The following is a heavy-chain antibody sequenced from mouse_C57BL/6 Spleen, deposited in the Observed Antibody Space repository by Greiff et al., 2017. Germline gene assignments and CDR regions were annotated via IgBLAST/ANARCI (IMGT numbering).Heavy chain of an antibody. Sequence: QVQLQQSGAELVKPGASVKLSCKASGYAFSSYWMNWVKQRPGKGLEWIGQIYPGDGDTNYNGKFKGKATLTADKSSSPAYMQLSSLTSEDSAVYFCARGDYGPYCDYWGKGTTLTVSS. D-gene: IGHD1-2*01. J-gene: IGHJ2*01. CDR1: GYAFSSYW. V-gene: IGHV1-80*01. CDR3: ARGDYGPYCDY. CDR2: IYPGDGDT.